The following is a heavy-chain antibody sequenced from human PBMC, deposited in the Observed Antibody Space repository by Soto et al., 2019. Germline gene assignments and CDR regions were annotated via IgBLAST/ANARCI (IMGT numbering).Heavy chain of an antibody. V-gene: IGHV4-4*02. Sequence: PSETLSLTCAVSSGSISSSNWWSWVRQPPGKGLEWIGEIYHSGSTNYNPSLKSRVTISVDKPKNQFSLKLSSVTAADTAVYYCARDGGTTGSWYVIDYWGQGTLVTVSS. CDR2: IYHSGST. D-gene: IGHD6-13*01. CDR1: SGSISSSNW. CDR3: ARDGGTTGSWYVIDY. J-gene: IGHJ4*02.